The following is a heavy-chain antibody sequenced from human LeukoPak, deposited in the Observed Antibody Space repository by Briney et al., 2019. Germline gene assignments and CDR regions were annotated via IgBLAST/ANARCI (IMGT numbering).Heavy chain of an antibody. Sequence: GGSLRLSCAASGFTVSSHYMNWVRQAPGKGLQWVSVLYSDGTTYYADSVKGRFTISRDNSKNTVDLLVNSLRAEDTAVYYCARGGVTLGGVIVTFDYWGQGTLVTVSS. CDR2: LYSDGTT. CDR1: GFTVSSHY. V-gene: IGHV3-66*01. CDR3: ARGGVTLGGVIVTFDY. J-gene: IGHJ4*02. D-gene: IGHD3-16*02.